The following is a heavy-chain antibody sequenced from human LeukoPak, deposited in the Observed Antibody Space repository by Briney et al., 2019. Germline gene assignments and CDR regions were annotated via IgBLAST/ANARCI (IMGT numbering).Heavy chain of an antibody. CDR2: LIPIYGSA. CDR3: AGFFYDNSGDGLDI. CDR1: GGGFTFTSHA. Sequence: ASVKVSCKASGGGFTFTSHAISWVRQAPGQGLEWMGGLIPIYGSANYAQKFQGRLTITSDESTRTVYMELSSLGPEDSAVHYCAGFFYDNSGDGLDIWGQGTMVTVSS. D-gene: IGHD3-22*01. V-gene: IGHV1-69*13. J-gene: IGHJ3*02.